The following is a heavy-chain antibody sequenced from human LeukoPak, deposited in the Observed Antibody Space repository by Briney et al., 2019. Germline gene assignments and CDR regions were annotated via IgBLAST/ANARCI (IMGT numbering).Heavy chain of an antibody. J-gene: IGHJ4*02. CDR3: ARKRYYYDSSGLHQELDY. Sequence: PSETLSLTCAVYGGSFSGYYWSWIRQPPGKGLEWIGEINHSGSTNYNPSLKSRVTISVDTSKNQFSLKLSSVTAADTAVYYCARKRYYYDSSGLHQELDYWGQGTLVTVSS. CDR1: GGSFSGYY. V-gene: IGHV4-34*01. CDR2: INHSGST. D-gene: IGHD3-22*01.